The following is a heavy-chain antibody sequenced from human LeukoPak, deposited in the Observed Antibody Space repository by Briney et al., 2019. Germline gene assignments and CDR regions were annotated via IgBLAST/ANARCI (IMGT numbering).Heavy chain of an antibody. CDR2: INPNSGGT. CDR1: GYTFTGYY. D-gene: IGHD1-7*01. Sequence: RVASVTVSCKASGYTFTGYYMHWARQAPGQGLEWMGWINPNSGGTNYAQKFQGRVTMTRDTSISTAYMELSRLRSDDTAVYYCARMITGTLVFGYWGQGTLVTVSS. J-gene: IGHJ4*02. V-gene: IGHV1-2*02. CDR3: ARMITGTLVFGY.